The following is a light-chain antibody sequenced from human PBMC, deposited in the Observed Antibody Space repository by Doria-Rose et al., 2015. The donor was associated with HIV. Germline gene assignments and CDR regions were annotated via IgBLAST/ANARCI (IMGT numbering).Light chain of an antibody. Sequence: TQSPGTLSLSPGERATLSCRASQSFSRTYLAWYQQKPGQAPSLLSYDGSTRATGIPDRFSASGSGTDFTLTINRLEPEDFALYYCHQYGTSWTFGQGTKVEI. V-gene: IGKV3-20*01. CDR3: HQYGTSWT. CDR2: DGS. J-gene: IGKJ1*01. CDR1: QSFSRTY.